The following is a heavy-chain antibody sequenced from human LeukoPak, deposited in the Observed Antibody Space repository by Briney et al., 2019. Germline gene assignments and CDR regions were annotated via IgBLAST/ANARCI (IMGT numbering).Heavy chain of an antibody. V-gene: IGHV3-23*01. D-gene: IGHD1-14*01. CDR3: AKVGDGGNHLSFFDY. Sequence: GGSLRLSCAASGFTFSTYVMSWVRQAPGKGLEWVSDISASGGSADYADSVKGRFTFSRDNSKNTLYLQMNSLRAEDTAVYHCAKVGDGGNHLSFFDYWGQGALVTVS. CDR2: ISASGGSA. CDR1: GFTFSTYV. J-gene: IGHJ4*02.